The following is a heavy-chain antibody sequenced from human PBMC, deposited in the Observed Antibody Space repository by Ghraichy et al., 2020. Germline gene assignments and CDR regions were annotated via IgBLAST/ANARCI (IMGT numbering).Heavy chain of an antibody. V-gene: IGHV4-39*01. D-gene: IGHD3-10*01. CDR1: GGSISSSSYY. Sequence: SETLSLTCTVSGGSISSSSYYWGWIRQPPGKGLEWIGSIYYSGSTYYNPSLKSRVTISVDTSKNQFSLKLSSVTAADTAVYYCARLLYGSGSYYNVLFVSFYGMDVWGQGTTVTVSS. CDR3: ARLLYGSGSYYNVLFVSFYGMDV. J-gene: IGHJ6*02. CDR2: IYYSGST.